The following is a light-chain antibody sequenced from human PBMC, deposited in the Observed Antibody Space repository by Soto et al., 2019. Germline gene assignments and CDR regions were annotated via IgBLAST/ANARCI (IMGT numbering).Light chain of an antibody. CDR3: QHYECSPRT. Sequence: EAVLTHAPGTVSLSPGERATLSCRASQTIRSNYLAWYQQKPGQAPRLLIYGVFNMATGIPDRFSGSGSGTYFTLTISRLETEDSAVYYCQHYECSPRTFGQGTKLEIK. CDR2: GVF. V-gene: IGKV3-20*01. J-gene: IGKJ2*01. CDR1: QTIRSNY.